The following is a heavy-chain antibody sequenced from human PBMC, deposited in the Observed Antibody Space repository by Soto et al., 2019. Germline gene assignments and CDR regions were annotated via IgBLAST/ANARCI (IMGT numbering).Heavy chain of an antibody. J-gene: IGHJ6*02. V-gene: IGHV3-30*18. CDR2: ISHDGGTE. D-gene: IGHD2-21*02. CDR3: AKDLVVVTEAGMDV. Sequence: QVQLVESGGGVVQPGRSLRLSCAASGFTFSNYGIHWVRQAPGKGLEWVALISHDGGTEYYADSAKGRFTVSRDNAKNTVHLQMNSRRTEDTALDYCAKDLVVVTEAGMDVWGQGTTVIVSS. CDR1: GFTFSNYG.